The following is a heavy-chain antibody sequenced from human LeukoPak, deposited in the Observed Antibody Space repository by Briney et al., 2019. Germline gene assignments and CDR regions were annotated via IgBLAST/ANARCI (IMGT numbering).Heavy chain of an antibody. CDR1: GFTFSSYW. D-gene: IGHD6-13*01. Sequence: PGGSLRLSCAASGFTFSSYWMSWVRQAPGKGLEWVAYIKQDGSEKYYLAAVKGRFTISRDNARNSLYLQMNSPRAEDTAVYYCARDRITTSSWPRVEYYYMDVWGKGTTVTISS. CDR3: ARDRITTSSWPRVEYYYMDV. J-gene: IGHJ6*03. V-gene: IGHV3-7*01. CDR2: IKQDGSEK.